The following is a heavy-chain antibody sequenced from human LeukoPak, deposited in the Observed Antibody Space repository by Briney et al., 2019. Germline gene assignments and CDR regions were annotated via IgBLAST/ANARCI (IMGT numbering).Heavy chain of an antibody. V-gene: IGHV1-18*01. J-gene: IGHJ4*02. CDR3: ATDIAAAGTEWYY. CDR1: GYTFTSYG. CDR2: ISAYNGNT. D-gene: IGHD6-13*01. Sequence: GASVKVSCKASGYTFTSYGISWVRQAPGQGLEWMGWISAYNGNTNYAQKLQGRVTMTTDTSTSTAYMELSSLRSEDTAVYYCATDIAAAGTEWYYWGQGTLVTVSS.